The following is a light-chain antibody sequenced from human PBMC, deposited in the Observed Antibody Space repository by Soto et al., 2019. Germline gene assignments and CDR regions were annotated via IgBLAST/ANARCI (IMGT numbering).Light chain of an antibody. J-gene: IGKJ1*01. Sequence: IVLTQSPATLSLSPGERATLCCRASQSVSSYLAWYQQKPGQAPRLLIYDASNRATGIPARFSGSGSGTDFTLTISSLEPEDFAVYYCQQRSNWTFGQGTKVDI. CDR3: QQRSNWT. CDR2: DAS. CDR1: QSVSSY. V-gene: IGKV3-11*01.